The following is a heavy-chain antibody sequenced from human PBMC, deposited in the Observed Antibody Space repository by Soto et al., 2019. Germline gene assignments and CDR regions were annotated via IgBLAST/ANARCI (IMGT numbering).Heavy chain of an antibody. CDR3: TSTRVYSSTLNY. J-gene: IGHJ4*02. CDR2: IKSKTDGGTT. Sequence: GGSLRLSCAASGFTFSNAWMNWVRQAPGKGLEWVGRIKSKTDGGTTDYAAPVKGRFTISGDDSKNTLYLQMNSLKTEDTAVYYCTSTRVYSSTLNYWGQGTLVTVSS. V-gene: IGHV3-15*07. D-gene: IGHD6-6*01. CDR1: GFTFSNAW.